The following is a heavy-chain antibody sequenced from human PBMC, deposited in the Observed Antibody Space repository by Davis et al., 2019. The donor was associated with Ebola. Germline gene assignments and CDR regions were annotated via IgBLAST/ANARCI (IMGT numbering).Heavy chain of an antibody. J-gene: IGHJ6*03. Sequence: MPSETLSLTCGVSGGSFSGGRSFSDYFWTWIRQLPGKGLEWIGEINYSGTINDNASLRSRLTISIDTSKKQFSLRLSSVTAADTAVYYCARGRDRLGGTFSVSGGYYYYYMDVWGSGTTVTVS. CDR2: INYSGTI. CDR3: ARGRDRLGGTFSVSGGYYYYYMDV. CDR1: GGSFSGGRSFSDYF. V-gene: IGHV4-34*01. D-gene: IGHD1-26*01.